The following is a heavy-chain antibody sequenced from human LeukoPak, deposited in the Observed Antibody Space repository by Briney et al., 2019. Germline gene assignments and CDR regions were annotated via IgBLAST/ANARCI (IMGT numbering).Heavy chain of an antibody. J-gene: IGHJ4*02. CDR1: GFTFSSYS. D-gene: IGHD3-22*01. V-gene: IGHV3-21*01. CDR3: ARDLTEGYYDSSGLHFDY. Sequence: GGSLRLSCAASGFTFSSYSMNWVRQAPGKGLEWVSSISSSSSYIYYADSVKGRFTISRDNAKNSLYLQMNSLRAEDTAVYYCARDLTEGYYDSSGLHFDYWGQGTLVTVSS. CDR2: ISSSSSYI.